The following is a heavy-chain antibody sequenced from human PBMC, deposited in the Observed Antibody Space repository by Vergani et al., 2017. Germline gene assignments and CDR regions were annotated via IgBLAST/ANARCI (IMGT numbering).Heavy chain of an antibody. CDR3: AREERSNTSPFVGD. D-gene: IGHD2/OR15-2a*01. CDR2: ISGHGDRT. CDR1: GASVNSYY. V-gene: IGHV3-23*01. Sequence: VKLQESGPGLVKPSETLSLTCTVSGASVNSYYWSWIRQPPGKGLEWVSAISGHGDRTYYADSVKGRFTISRDNSKNTVYLQMNSLKAEDRATYYCAREERSNTSPFVGDWGQGTLVTV. J-gene: IGHJ4*02.